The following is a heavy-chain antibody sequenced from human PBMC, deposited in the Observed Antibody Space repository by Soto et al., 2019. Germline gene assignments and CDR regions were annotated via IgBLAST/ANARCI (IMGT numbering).Heavy chain of an antibody. J-gene: IGHJ4*02. V-gene: IGHV3-30*18. CDR3: AKDRGSSSWYRGFDY. CDR1: GFTFSSYG. CDR2: ISYAGSNT. D-gene: IGHD6-13*01. Sequence: QVQLVESGGGVVQPGRSLRLSCAASGFTFSSYGMHWVRQAPGKGLEWVAVISYAGSNTYYADSVKGRFTISRDNSKHTLYLPMNSRRAEDTAVYYCAKDRGSSSWYRGFDYWGQGTLVTVSS.